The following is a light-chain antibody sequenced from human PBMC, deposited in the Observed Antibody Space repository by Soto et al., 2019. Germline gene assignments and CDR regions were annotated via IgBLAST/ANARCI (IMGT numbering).Light chain of an antibody. Sequence: QSVLTQPASVSGSPGQSITISCTGTSSDVGAHNYVAWYQHHPGKAPKLMIYDVTTRPSGVSDRLAGSKSGNTASLTISGLQAEDEADYYCSSCPTSTTPVVFGGGTKLTVL. CDR1: SSDVGAHNY. CDR2: DVT. CDR3: SSCPTSTTPVV. J-gene: IGLJ2*01. V-gene: IGLV2-14*03.